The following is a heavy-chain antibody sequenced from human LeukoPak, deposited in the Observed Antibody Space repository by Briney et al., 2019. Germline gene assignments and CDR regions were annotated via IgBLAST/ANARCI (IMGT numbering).Heavy chain of an antibody. CDR1: GFTFSSYG. J-gene: IGHJ4*02. D-gene: IGHD6-19*01. Sequence: GGSLRLSCAASGFTFSSYGMHWVRQAPGKGLEWVAVIWYDGSNKYYADSVKGRFTISRDSSKNTLYLQMNSLRAEDTAVYYCASEVVRRYSSGWDVDYWGQGTLVTVSS. CDR2: IWYDGSNK. V-gene: IGHV3-33*01. CDR3: ASEVVRRYSSGWDVDY.